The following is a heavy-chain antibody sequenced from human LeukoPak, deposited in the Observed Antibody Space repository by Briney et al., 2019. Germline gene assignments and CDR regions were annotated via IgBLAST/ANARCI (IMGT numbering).Heavy chain of an antibody. Sequence: SQTLSLTCTVSGGSISSGDYYWRWIRQPPGKGLEWIGYIYYSGSTYYNPSLKSRVTISVDTSKNQFSLKLSSVTAADTAVYYCAGKRLEWESFDYWGQGTLVTVSS. J-gene: IGHJ4*02. D-gene: IGHD3-3*01. V-gene: IGHV4-30-4*01. CDR1: GGSISSGDYY. CDR3: AGKRLEWESFDY. CDR2: IYYSGST.